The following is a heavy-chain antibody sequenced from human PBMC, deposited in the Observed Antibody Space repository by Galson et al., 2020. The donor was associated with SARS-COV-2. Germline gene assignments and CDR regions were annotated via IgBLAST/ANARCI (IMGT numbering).Heavy chain of an antibody. CDR1: GGSVSSSSYY. CDR3: TRPGRDNGYSRYLGDEYAMDV. D-gene: IGHD5-12*01. J-gene: IGHJ6*02. CDR2: IYYTGST. Sequence: ASETLCLTCTVSGGSVSSSSYYWGWIRQPPGKGLEWIGSIYYTGSTHYTPSFESRVTISVDTSKNLVSLRLSFVTAADTAVYYCTRPGRDNGYSRYLGDEYAMDVWGRGTTVTVSS. V-gene: IGHV4-39*01.